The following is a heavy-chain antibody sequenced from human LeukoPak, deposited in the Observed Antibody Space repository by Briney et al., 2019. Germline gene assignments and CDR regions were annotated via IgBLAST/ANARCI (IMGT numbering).Heavy chain of an antibody. J-gene: IGHJ4*02. CDR1: GYTFTSYD. Sequence: ASVKVSCKASGYTFTSYDINWVRQATGQGLEWKGYMNPNSGNTGYAQKFQGRITMTRNTSISTAYMELSSLRSEDTAVYYCARVDSGFGAADYWGQGTLVTVSS. V-gene: IGHV1-8*01. CDR2: MNPNSGNT. D-gene: IGHD3-3*01. CDR3: ARVDSGFGAADY.